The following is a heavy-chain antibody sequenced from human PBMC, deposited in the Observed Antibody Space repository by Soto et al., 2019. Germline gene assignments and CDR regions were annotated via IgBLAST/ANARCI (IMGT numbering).Heavy chain of an antibody. CDR2: IYYSGST. Sequence: PSETLSLTCSVSGGSIISGDYYWSWIRQPSGKGLEWIGYIYYSGSTYYDPSLKSRVTISVDTSKNQFSLKLSSVTAADTAVYYCARFNYYDSSGYQYAPKALDYWGQGTLVTVSS. V-gene: IGHV4-30-4*01. CDR1: GGSIISGDYY. D-gene: IGHD3-22*01. J-gene: IGHJ4*02. CDR3: ARFNYYDSSGYQYAPKALDY.